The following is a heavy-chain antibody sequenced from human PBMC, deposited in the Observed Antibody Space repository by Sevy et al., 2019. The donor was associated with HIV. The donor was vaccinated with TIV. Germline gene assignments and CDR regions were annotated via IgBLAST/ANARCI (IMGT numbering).Heavy chain of an antibody. CDR3: AREGSAYDTYYYHYAMDV. D-gene: IGHD5-12*01. CDR2: INQDGSAK. V-gene: IGHV3-7*01. Sequence: GGSLRLSCAASGFTFKSYWMTWVRQAPGKGLEWVANINQDGSAKYYSDSLKGRFSISRDNSKNSVHLQINTLRAEDTAVCYCAREGSAYDTYYYHYAMDVWGQGTTVTVSS. CDR1: GFTFKSYW. J-gene: IGHJ6*02.